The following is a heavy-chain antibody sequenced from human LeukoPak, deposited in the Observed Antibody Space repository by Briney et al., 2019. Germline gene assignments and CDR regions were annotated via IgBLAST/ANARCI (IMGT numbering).Heavy chain of an antibody. D-gene: IGHD3-9*01. J-gene: IGHJ4*02. CDR3: ARGTGHYDILTGYYENYFDY. V-gene: IGHV1-18*01. CDR2: INAYNGNT. CDR1: GYTFTSYG. Sequence: ASVKVSCKASGYTFTSYGISWVRQAPGQGLEWMGWINAYNGNTNYAQKLQGRVTMTTDTSTSTAYMELRSLRSDDTAVYYCARGTGHYDILTGYYENYFDYWGQGTLVTVSS.